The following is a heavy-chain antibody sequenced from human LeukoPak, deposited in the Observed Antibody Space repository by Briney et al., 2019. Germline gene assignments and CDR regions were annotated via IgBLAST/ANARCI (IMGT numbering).Heavy chain of an antibody. V-gene: IGHV3-30*04. CDR1: GFTFSSYA. J-gene: IGHJ6*04. Sequence: GGSLRLSCAASGFTFSSYAMHWVRQAPGKGLEWVAVISYDGSNKYYADSVKGRFTISRDNSKNTLYLQMNSLRAEDTAVYYCARDQRVAATFMDVWGKGTTVTVSS. CDR2: ISYDGSNK. D-gene: IGHD2-15*01. CDR3: ARDQRVAATFMDV.